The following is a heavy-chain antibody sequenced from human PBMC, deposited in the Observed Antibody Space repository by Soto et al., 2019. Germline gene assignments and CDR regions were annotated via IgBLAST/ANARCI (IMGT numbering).Heavy chain of an antibody. CDR3: ATRLTPGCPDP. Sequence: PSENLSLTSTVYGGSISSSSYYWGWIRQPPGKGLEWIGSIYYSGSTYYNPSLKSRVTISVDTSKNQFSLKLSSVTAADTAVFFLATRLTPGCPDPWGQGTLVTVS. V-gene: IGHV4-39*01. CDR2: IYYSGST. CDR1: GGSISSSSYY. J-gene: IGHJ5*02. D-gene: IGHD3-9*01.